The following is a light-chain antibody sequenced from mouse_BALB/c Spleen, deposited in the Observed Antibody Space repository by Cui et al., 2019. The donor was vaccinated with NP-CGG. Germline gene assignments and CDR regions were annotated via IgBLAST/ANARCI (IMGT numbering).Light chain of an antibody. J-gene: IGLJ1*01. CDR3: ALWYSNHWV. CDR1: TGAVTTSNY. V-gene: IGLV1*01. CDR2: GTN. Sequence: QAVATQASALTTSPGETVTLTCRSSTGAVTTSNYANWVQEKPDHLFTGLIGGTNNRAPGVPARFSGSLIGDKAALTITGAQTEDEAIYFCALWYSNHWVFGGGTKVIVL.